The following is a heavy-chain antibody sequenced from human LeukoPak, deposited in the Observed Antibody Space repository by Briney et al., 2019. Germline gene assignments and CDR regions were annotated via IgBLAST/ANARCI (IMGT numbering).Heavy chain of an antibody. Sequence: SETLSLTCTVSGGSISSYYWSWIRQPPGKGLEWIGYIYYSGSTNYNPSLKSRVTISVDTSKNQFSLKLSSVTAADTAVYYCARSGGWPRAWDYGGNLYYYYYGMDGWGKGTTVTVSS. CDR1: GGSISSYY. CDR2: IYYSGST. CDR3: ARSGGWPRAWDYGGNLYYYYYGMDG. D-gene: IGHD4-23*01. V-gene: IGHV4-59*01. J-gene: IGHJ6*04.